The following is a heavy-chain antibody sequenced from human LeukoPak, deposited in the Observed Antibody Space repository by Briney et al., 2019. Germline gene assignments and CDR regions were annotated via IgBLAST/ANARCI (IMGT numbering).Heavy chain of an antibody. V-gene: IGHV1-2*02. CDR3: ARGVVAATFYYYMDV. Sequence: ASVKVSCKASGYTFASYYMHWVRQAPRQGLEWMGWINPNSGGTNYAQKFQGRVTMTRDTSISTAYMELSRLRSDDTAVYYCARGVVAATFYYYMDVWGKGTTVTVSS. CDR2: INPNSGGT. CDR1: GYTFASYY. D-gene: IGHD2-15*01. J-gene: IGHJ6*03.